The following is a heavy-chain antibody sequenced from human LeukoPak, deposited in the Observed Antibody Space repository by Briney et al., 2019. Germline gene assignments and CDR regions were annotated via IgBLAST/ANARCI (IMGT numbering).Heavy chain of an antibody. CDR3: ARFSVEWELPTTDY. CDR1: GFTLSSYG. D-gene: IGHD1-26*01. J-gene: IGHJ4*02. CDR2: ISGSGGST. Sequence: GGSLRLSCVASGFTLSSYGMHWVRQAPGKGLEWVSAISGSGGSTYYADSVKGRFTISRDNSKNTLYLQMNSLRAEDTAVYYCARFSVEWELPTTDYWGQGTLVTVSS. V-gene: IGHV3-23*01.